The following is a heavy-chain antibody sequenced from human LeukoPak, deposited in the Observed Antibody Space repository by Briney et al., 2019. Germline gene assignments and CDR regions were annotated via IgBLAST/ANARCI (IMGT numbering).Heavy chain of an antibody. D-gene: IGHD3-3*01. J-gene: IGHJ4*02. CDR3: ARVSVTISSRYFDY. CDR1: GFTFSSYW. CDR2: IMQDGSEK. V-gene: IGHV3-7*03. Sequence: GGSLILSCAASGFTFSSYWMSWVRQAPGRGLVWVANIMQDGSEKYYVDSVKGRFTISRDNAKNSLYLQMNSLRAEDTAVYYCARVSVTISSRYFDYWGQETLVTVSS.